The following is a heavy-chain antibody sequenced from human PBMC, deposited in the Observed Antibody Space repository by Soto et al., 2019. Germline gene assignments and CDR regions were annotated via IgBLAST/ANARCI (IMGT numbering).Heavy chain of an antibody. CDR3: ERCSTDYGDAGLSLKY. CDR2: ISAYNGKT. Sequence: QVQLVQSGAEVKKPGASVKVSCKASGYTFTGYGISWVRQAPGQGLEWMGWISAYNGKTIYSQKLQDRVTMTTDASTSTAFMEVENLRSDDTAVYYIERCSTDYGDAGLSLKYWGQGTLVTVSS. CDR1: GYTFTGYG. D-gene: IGHD4-17*01. V-gene: IGHV1-18*01. J-gene: IGHJ1*01.